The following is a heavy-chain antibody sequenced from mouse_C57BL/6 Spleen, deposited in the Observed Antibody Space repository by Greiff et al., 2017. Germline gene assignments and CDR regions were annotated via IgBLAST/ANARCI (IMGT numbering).Heavy chain of an antibody. CDR2: IYPGSGNT. J-gene: IGHJ4*01. V-gene: IGHV1-84*01. CDR3: AKSWDDYYWVYAMDY. Sequence: QVQLKESGPELVKPGASVKISCKASGYTFTDYYINWVKQRPGQGLEWIGWIYPGSGNTKYNEKFKGKATLTVDTSSSTAYMQLSSLTSEDSAVYFCAKSWDDYYWVYAMDYWGQGTSVTVSS. CDR1: GYTFTDYY. D-gene: IGHD2-3*01.